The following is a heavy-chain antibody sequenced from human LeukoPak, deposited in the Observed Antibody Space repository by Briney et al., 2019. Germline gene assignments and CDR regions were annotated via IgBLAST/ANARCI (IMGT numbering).Heavy chain of an antibody. J-gene: IGHJ4*02. CDR3: ATSESQTRFDY. CDR1: GYSLTTYW. V-gene: IGHV5-51*01. D-gene: IGHD1/OR15-1a*01. CDR2: IFPGDSDT. Sequence: GESLKISCKGSGYSLTTYWIGWVRQMPGKGLEWIGIIFPGDSDTTYSPSLQGQVTISADKSINTAYLQWSSLRASDTAMYYCATSESQTRFDYWGQGTPVTVSS.